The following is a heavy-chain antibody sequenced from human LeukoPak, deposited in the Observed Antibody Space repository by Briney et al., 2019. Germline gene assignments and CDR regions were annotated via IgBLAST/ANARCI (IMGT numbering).Heavy chain of an antibody. D-gene: IGHD3-9*01. CDR2: IYCGCST. V-gene: IGHV4-59*08. Sequence: PSETLPLTRTVSGGINSSYYWRWLRQPPGKGLEWIGYIYCGCSTNYNLSLKSRVTISIDTSKYQFSLKLRSVTAADTAIYYCARQGYDILTGYIDAFDIWGQGTMVTVSS. J-gene: IGHJ3*02. CDR3: ARQGYDILTGYIDAFDI. CDR1: GGINSSYY.